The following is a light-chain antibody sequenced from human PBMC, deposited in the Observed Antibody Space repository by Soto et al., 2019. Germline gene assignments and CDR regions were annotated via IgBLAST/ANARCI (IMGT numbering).Light chain of an antibody. J-gene: IGLJ2*01. Sequence: QSALTQPPSASGSPGQSVTISCTGTSSDVGGYDYVPWYQQHPGKAPKLMFYEVSKRPSGVPDRFSGSKSGNTASLTVSGLQAEDEADYYCSSYAGSNNLVFGGGTKVTVL. CDR3: SSYAGSNNLV. CDR2: EVS. CDR1: SSDVGGYDY. V-gene: IGLV2-8*01.